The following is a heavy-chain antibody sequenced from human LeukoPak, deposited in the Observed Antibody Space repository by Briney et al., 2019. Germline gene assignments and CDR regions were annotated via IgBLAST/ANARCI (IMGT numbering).Heavy chain of an antibody. Sequence: PSETLSLTCVVYGVSFSGYYWSWIRQPPGKGLEWIGEINHSGSTNYNPSLKSRVTISVDTSKNRFSLKLRSVTAADTAVYYWARTRWLQSLFDYWGQGTLVTVSS. CDR2: INHSGST. D-gene: IGHD5-24*01. J-gene: IGHJ4*02. CDR1: GVSFSGYY. CDR3: ARTRWLQSLFDY. V-gene: IGHV4-34*01.